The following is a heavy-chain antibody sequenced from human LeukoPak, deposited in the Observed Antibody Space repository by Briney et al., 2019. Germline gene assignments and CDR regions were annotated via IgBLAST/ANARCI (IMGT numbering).Heavy chain of an antibody. CDR3: ATDIMITFGGVSRSRDFDY. Sequence: ASVKVSCKVSGYTLTELSMHWVRQAPGTGLEWMGGFDPEDGETIYAQKFQGRVTMTEDTSTDTAYMELSSLRSEDTAVYYWATDIMITFGGVSRSRDFDYWGQGTLVTVSS. CDR2: FDPEDGET. D-gene: IGHD3-16*01. J-gene: IGHJ4*02. CDR1: GYTLTELS. V-gene: IGHV1-24*01.